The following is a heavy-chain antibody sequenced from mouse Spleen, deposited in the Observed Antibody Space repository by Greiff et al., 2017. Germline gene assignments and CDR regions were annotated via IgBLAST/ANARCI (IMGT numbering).Heavy chain of an antibody. CDR1: GYSFTGYY. Sequence: EVQGVESGPELVKPGASVKISCKASGYSFTGYYMNWVKQSPEKSLVWIGEINPSTGGTTYNQKFKAKATLTVDKSSSTAYMQLKSLTSDDSAVYYCARGGHTYSYYKDYYAMDYWGQGTSVTVSS. D-gene: IGHD2-12*01. CDR2: INPSTGGT. V-gene: IGHV1-42*01. CDR3: ARGGHTYSYYKDYYAMDY. J-gene: IGHJ4*01.